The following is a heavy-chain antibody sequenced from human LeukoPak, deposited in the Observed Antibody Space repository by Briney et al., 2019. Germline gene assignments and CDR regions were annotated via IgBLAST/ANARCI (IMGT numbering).Heavy chain of an antibody. Sequence: ASVKVSCKASGYTFTSYGISWVRQAPGQGLEWMGWINTNTGNPTYVQGFTGRFVFSLDTSVSTAYLQISSLKAEDTAVYYCARQYSSTWPPSLQHWGQGTLVTVSS. CDR3: ARQYSSTWPPSLQH. J-gene: IGHJ1*01. CDR2: INTNTGNP. CDR1: GYTFTSYG. V-gene: IGHV7-4-1*02. D-gene: IGHD2-2*01.